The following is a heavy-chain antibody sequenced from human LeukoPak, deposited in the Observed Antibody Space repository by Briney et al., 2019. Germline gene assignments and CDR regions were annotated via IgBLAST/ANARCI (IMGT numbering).Heavy chain of an antibody. CDR2: ISDSGGST. CDR1: GFPFSSYA. CDR3: VRGYSFGPYGMDV. Sequence: GGSLRLSCSAPGFPFSSYAMHWVRQAQGKGLEYVSAISDSGGSTYYADSVKGRFTISRDNSKNTLYLQMSSLRAEDTAVYFCVRGYSFGPYGMDVWGQGTTVTVSS. D-gene: IGHD2-15*01. J-gene: IGHJ6*02. V-gene: IGHV3-64D*09.